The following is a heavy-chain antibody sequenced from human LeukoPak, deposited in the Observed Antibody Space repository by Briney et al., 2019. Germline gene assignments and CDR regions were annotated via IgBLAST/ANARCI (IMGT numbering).Heavy chain of an antibody. D-gene: IGHD4-11*01. CDR3: ATVTKVDFNY. J-gene: IGHJ4*02. V-gene: IGHV3-30*09. CDR1: GFTFSSYT. Sequence: PGRSLSLSCAASGFTFSSYTFYWFRQAPGKGLEWVASVSVEGIGRYFPGSVEGRFAISRDDSTKSVFLQMSNLRPEDTAVYFCATVTKVDFNYWGQGTLVTVSS. CDR2: VSVEGIGR.